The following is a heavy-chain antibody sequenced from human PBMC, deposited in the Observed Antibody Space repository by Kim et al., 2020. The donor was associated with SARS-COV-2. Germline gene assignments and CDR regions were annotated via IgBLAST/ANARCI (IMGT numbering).Heavy chain of an antibody. CDR2: INHSGST. CDR1: GGSFSGYY. J-gene: IGHJ5*02. V-gene: IGHV4-34*01. CDR3: ARIGSSGSSGWFDP. Sequence: SETLSLTCAVYGGSFSGYYWSWIRQPPGKGLEWIGEINHSGSTNYNPSLKSRVTISVDTSKNQFSLKLSSVTAADTSVYYCARIGSSGSSGWFDPWGQGTLVTVSS. D-gene: IGHD3-22*01.